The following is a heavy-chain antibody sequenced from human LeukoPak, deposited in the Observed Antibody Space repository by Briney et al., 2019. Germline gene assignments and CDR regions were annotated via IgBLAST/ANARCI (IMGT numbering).Heavy chain of an antibody. J-gene: IGHJ4*02. Sequence: ASVKVSCKASGYTFTSYYMHWVRQAPGQGLEWMGIVNPSGGNTSYAQKFQGRVTMTRDTSTSTVYMELSSLRSEDTAVYYCSWSGYYRWYYFDYWGQGTLVTVSS. V-gene: IGHV1-46*01. CDR1: GYTFTSYY. D-gene: IGHD3-3*01. CDR2: VNPSGGNT. CDR3: SWSGYYRWYYFDY.